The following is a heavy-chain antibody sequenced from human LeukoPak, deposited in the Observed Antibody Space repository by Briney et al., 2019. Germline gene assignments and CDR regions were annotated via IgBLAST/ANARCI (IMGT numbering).Heavy chain of an antibody. CDR1: GFTFSTYW. V-gene: IGHV3-7*03. J-gene: IGHJ4*02. CDR2: IKQDGSEK. D-gene: IGHD3-22*01. CDR3: AKDQVPYDYDSSGYLDY. Sequence: GGSLRLSCAASGFTFSTYWMSWVRQAPGKGLEWVANIKQDGSEKYYVDSVKGRFTISRDNSKNTLYLQMNSLRAEDTAVYYCAKDQVPYDYDSSGYLDYWGQGTLVTVSS.